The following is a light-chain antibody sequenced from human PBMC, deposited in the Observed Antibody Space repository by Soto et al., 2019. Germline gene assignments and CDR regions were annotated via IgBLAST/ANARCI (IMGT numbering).Light chain of an antibody. CDR1: QSISNY. J-gene: IGKJ4*01. CDR2: AAS. V-gene: IGKV1-39*01. CDR3: QQSYSTPLLT. Sequence: DIQMTQSPYSLSASEGDRVTITCRASQSISNYLNWYQQKPGKAPKLLIYAASSLQSGVPSRFSGSGSGTDFTLTISSLQPEDFATYYCQQSYSTPLLTFGGGTKVDIK.